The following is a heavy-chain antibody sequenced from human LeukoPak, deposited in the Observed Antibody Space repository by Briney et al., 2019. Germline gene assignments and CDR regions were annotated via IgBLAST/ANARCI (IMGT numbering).Heavy chain of an antibody. V-gene: IGHV4-39*01. J-gene: IGHJ5*02. D-gene: IGHD3-22*01. CDR2: IYYSGST. CDR1: GGSISNYY. CDR3: ARVNYYDSSGYADWFDP. Sequence: SETLSLTCTVSGGSISNYYWSWIRQPPGKGLEWIGSIYYSGSTYYNPSLKSRVTISVDTSKNQFSLKLSSVTAADTAVYYCARVNYYDSSGYADWFDPWGQGTLVTVSS.